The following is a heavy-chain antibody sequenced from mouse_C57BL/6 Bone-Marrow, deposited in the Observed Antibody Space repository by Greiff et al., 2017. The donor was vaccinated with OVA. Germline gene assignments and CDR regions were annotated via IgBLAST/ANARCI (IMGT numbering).Heavy chain of an antibody. CDR1: GFTFSSYA. D-gene: IGHD2-5*01. Sequence: EVKLMESGEGLVKPGGSLKLSCAASGFTFSSYAMSWVRQTPEKRLEWVAYISSGGDYIYYADTVKGRFTISRDNARNTLYLQMSSLKSEDTAMYYCTREGYSNYDYAMDYWGQGTSVTVSS. CDR2: ISSGGDYI. CDR3: TREGYSNYDYAMDY. J-gene: IGHJ4*01. V-gene: IGHV5-9-1*02.